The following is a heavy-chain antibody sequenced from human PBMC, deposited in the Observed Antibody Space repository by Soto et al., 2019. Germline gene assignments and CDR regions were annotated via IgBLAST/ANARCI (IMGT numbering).Heavy chain of an antibody. J-gene: IGHJ6*02. CDR3: VRERGGMGGRMDV. CDR1: GFTLSSHG. Sequence: QEQLVASGGAVVQPGRSLRLSCVASGFTLSSHGMHWVRQAPGKGLEWVAVIWYDGSKEYYADSVKGRFTISKDNPKNTLYLQMNSLRGEDTAVYSCVRERGGMGGRMDVWGQGTTVTVSS. CDR2: IWYDGSKE. D-gene: IGHD1-26*01. V-gene: IGHV3-33*01.